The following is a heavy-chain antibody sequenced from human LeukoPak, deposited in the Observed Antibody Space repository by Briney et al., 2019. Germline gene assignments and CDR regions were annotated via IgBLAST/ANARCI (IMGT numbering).Heavy chain of an antibody. CDR1: GFTFSGFA. J-gene: IGHJ4*02. CDR2: ISGSGDNT. D-gene: IGHD6-13*01. Sequence: GGSLRLSCAASGFTFSGFAMSWVRRTPGKGLEWVSGISGSGDNTLYADSVKGRFTISRDNSKNTLYLQMNSLRAEDTAVYYCARHGSWSFDYWGQGTLLTVSA. CDR3: ARHGSWSFDY. V-gene: IGHV3-23*01.